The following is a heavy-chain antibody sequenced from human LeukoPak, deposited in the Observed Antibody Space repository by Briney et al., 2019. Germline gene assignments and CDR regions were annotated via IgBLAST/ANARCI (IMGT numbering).Heavy chain of an antibody. Sequence: SVKVSCKASGGTFSSYAISWVRQAPGQGLEWMGGIIPIFGTANYAQKFQGRVTITTDESTSTAYMELRSLRSEDTAVYYCARRYCTNGVCYTGHWFDPWGQGTLVTVSS. V-gene: IGHV1-69*05. CDR2: IIPIFGTA. D-gene: IGHD2-8*01. CDR1: GGTFSSYA. CDR3: ARRYCTNGVCYTGHWFDP. J-gene: IGHJ5*02.